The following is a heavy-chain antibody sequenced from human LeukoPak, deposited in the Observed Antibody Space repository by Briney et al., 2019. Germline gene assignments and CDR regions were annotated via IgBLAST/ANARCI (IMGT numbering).Heavy chain of an antibody. CDR2: IKVYNGET. Sequence: ASVKVSCKASGYRFNIYGISWVRQAPGQGLEWMGWIKVYNGETKYPQKLQGRLTMTTDTSTSTAYMQLRDLTADDTAVYYCARDRGGSYYFDYWGQGSLVTVSS. J-gene: IGHJ4*02. CDR1: GYRFNIYG. D-gene: IGHD3-10*01. V-gene: IGHV1-18*01. CDR3: ARDRGGSYYFDY.